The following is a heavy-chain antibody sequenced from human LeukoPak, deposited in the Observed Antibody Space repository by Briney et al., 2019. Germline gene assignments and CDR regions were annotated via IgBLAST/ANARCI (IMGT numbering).Heavy chain of an antibody. J-gene: IGHJ6*02. CDR3: ARERIYFGSGRDLTDARLFYYYGMDI. Sequence: GGSLRLSCVAPGLIVSDNCMTWVRQAPGKGLEWVSVIYGDGDTYFSDLVKGRFTISRDDSKNTLYLQMNSLRAEDTAVYYCARERIYFGSGRDLTDARLFYYYGMDIWGQGTTVTVS. D-gene: IGHD3-10*01. CDR2: IYGDGDT. V-gene: IGHV3-53*01. CDR1: GLIVSDNC.